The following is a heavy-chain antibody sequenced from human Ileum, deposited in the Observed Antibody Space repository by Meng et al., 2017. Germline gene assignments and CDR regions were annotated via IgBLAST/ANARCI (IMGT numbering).Heavy chain of an antibody. CDR3: TTYGSGSFAY. CDR1: GFTFRNSW. V-gene: IGHV3-15*01. CDR2: INRNADGGTA. D-gene: IGHD3-10*01. Sequence: EVQRVGCGGCWVEAGGCLRLSWSVSGFTFRNSWMSWVRRAPGKGLEWVGRINRNADGGTANYPAPVTGRFSISRDDSQNRLYLQMSSLKTEDTAVYYCTTYGSGSFAYWGQGTLVTVSS. J-gene: IGHJ4*02.